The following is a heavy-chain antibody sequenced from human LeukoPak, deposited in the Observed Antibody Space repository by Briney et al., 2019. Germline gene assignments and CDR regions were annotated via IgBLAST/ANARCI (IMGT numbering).Heavy chain of an antibody. D-gene: IGHD2-15*01. J-gene: IGHJ6*02. CDR2: MNPNSGNT. CDR1: GYTFTSYD. Sequence: GASVKVSCKASGYTFTSYDINWVRQATGQGLEWMGWMNPNSGNTGYAQKFQGRVTMTRNTSISTAYMELSSLRSEDTAVYYCARDSSDIGYYHGMDVWGQGTTVTVSS. CDR3: ARDSSDIGYYHGMDV. V-gene: IGHV1-8*01.